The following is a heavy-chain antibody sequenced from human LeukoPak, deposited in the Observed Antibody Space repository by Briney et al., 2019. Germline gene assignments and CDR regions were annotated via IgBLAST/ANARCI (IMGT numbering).Heavy chain of an antibody. CDR3: AKSTVRDDAFDI. Sequence: GGSLRLSCAASGFTFSSYAMSWVRQAPGKGLEWVSAISGSGGSTYYADSVKGRFTISSDNSKNTLYLQMNSLRAEDTAVYYCAKSTVRDDAFDIWGQGTMVTVSS. CDR2: ISGSGGST. D-gene: IGHD4-17*01. J-gene: IGHJ3*02. V-gene: IGHV3-23*01. CDR1: GFTFSSYA.